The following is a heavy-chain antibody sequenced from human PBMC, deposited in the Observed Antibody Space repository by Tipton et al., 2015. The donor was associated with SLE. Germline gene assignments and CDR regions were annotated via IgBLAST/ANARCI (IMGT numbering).Heavy chain of an antibody. V-gene: IGHV5-51*03. CDR3: ARGHYYGSGSYYNRAFDI. CDR2: IYPGDSDT. J-gene: IGHJ3*02. D-gene: IGHD3-10*01. Sequence: VQLVQSGPEVKKPGESLKISCKGSGYSFTSHWIGWVRQMPGKGLEWMGIIYPGDSDTRYSPSFQGQVTISADKSISTAYLQWSSLKASDTAMYYCARGHYYGSGSYYNRAFDIWGQGTMVTVSS. CDR1: GYSFTSHW.